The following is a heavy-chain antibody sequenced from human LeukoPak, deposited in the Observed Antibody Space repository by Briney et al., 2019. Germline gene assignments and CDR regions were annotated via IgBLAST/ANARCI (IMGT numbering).Heavy chain of an antibody. CDR3: ARGSVVVAATQEGFDY. Sequence: GASVKVSCKASGYTFTSYGISWVRQAPGQGLEWMGWISAYNGNTNYAQKLQGRVTMTTDTSTSTAYMEPRSLRSDDTAVYYCARGSVVVAATQEGFDYWGQGTLVTVSS. CDR2: ISAYNGNT. CDR1: GYTFTSYG. J-gene: IGHJ4*02. V-gene: IGHV1-18*01. D-gene: IGHD2-15*01.